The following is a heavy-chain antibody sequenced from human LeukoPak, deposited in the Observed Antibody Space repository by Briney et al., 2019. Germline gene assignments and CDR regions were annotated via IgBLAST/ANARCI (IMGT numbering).Heavy chain of an antibody. CDR1: DGSFSGYY. J-gene: IGHJ6*03. D-gene: IGHD2-8*01. CDR3: ARVPPRYCTNGVCYQYYYYYMDV. V-gene: IGHV4-34*01. CDR2: INHSGST. Sequence: PSGTLSLTCAVYDGSFSGYYWSWIRQPPGKGLEWIGEINHSGSTNYNPSLKSRVTISLDTSKSQFSLKVRYVTAADTAVYYCARVPPRYCTNGVCYQYYYYYMDVWGKGTTVTVSS.